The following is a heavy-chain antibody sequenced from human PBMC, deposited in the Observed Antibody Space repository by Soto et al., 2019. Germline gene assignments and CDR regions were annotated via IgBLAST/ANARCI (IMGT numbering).Heavy chain of an antibody. J-gene: IGHJ3*02. CDR2: IYYSGST. CDR3: ARPGIAAAGDAFDI. CDR1: GGSISSYY. Sequence: SETLSLTCTVSGGSISSYYWSWIRQPPGKGLEWIGYIYYSGSTNYNPSLKSRVTISVDTSKNQFSLKLSSVTAADTAVYYCARPGIAAAGDAFDIWGQGTMVTVSS. D-gene: IGHD6-13*01. V-gene: IGHV4-59*08.